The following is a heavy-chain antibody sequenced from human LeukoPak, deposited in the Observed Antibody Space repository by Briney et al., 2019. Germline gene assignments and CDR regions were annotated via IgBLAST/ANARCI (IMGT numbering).Heavy chain of an antibody. V-gene: IGHV3-21*01. Sequence: GGSLRLSCAASGFTFSSYAMSWVRQAPGKGLEWVSSISSSSSYIYYADSVKGRFTISRDNAKNSLYLQMNSLRAEDTAVYYCARAPGGGVITFVYWGQGTLVTVSS. CDR2: ISSSSSYI. J-gene: IGHJ4*02. CDR3: ARAPGGGVITFVY. CDR1: GFTFSSYA. D-gene: IGHD3-16*01.